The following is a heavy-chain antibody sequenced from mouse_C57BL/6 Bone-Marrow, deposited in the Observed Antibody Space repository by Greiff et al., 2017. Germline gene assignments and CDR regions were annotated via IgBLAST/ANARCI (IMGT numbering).Heavy chain of an antibody. CDR3: AREGDYYGPAWFAY. J-gene: IGHJ3*01. Sequence: VQLQQSGAELARPGASVKLSCKASGYTFTSSGISWVKQRTGQGLEWIGEIYPRSGNTYSTEKFKGKATLTADKSSSTAYMELRSLTSEDSAVYFCAREGDYYGPAWFAYGGQGTLVTVSA. D-gene: IGHD1-1*01. V-gene: IGHV1-81*01. CDR1: GYTFTSSG. CDR2: IYPRSGNT.